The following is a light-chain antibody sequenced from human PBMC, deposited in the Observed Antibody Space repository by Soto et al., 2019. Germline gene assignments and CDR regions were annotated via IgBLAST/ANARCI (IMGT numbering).Light chain of an antibody. CDR2: GAS. CDR3: QQYNNWPPT. V-gene: IGKV3-15*01. J-gene: IGKJ1*01. Sequence: EIVMTQSPATLSVSPGERATLSCRASHSVSSNLAWYQQKRGQAPRLLIHGASTRATGIPARFSGSGSGTEFTLTISSLQSEVFAVYYCQQYNNWPPTFGQGTKVEIK. CDR1: HSVSSN.